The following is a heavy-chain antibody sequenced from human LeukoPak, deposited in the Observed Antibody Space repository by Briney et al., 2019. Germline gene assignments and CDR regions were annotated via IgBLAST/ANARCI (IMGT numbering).Heavy chain of an antibody. V-gene: IGHV1-3*01. CDR3: ARDAGARETDAFDI. J-gene: IGHJ3*02. Sequence: ASVKVSCKASGYTFTNYAMHWVRQAPGQRLEWMGWINAGNGNTKYSQKFQGRVTITRDTSASTAYMKLSSLRSEDTAVYYCARDAGARETDAFDIWGRGTMVTVSS. CDR1: GYTFTNYA. CDR2: INAGNGNT. D-gene: IGHD1-26*01.